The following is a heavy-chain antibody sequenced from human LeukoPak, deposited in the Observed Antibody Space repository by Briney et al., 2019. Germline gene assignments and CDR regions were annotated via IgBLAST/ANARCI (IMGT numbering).Heavy chain of an antibody. CDR3: ARQEYCSGASCYTWFDP. CDR2: IYPADSDI. V-gene: IGHV5-51*01. CDR1: GYIINNYW. D-gene: IGHD2-15*01. Sequence: GESLKISCKGSGYIINNYWIAWVRQMTGKGLEWMGIIYPADSDIRYSPSFQGQVTISADKSISTAYLQWNSLKASDTAMYYCARQEYCSGASCYTWFDPWGQGTLVTVS. J-gene: IGHJ5*02.